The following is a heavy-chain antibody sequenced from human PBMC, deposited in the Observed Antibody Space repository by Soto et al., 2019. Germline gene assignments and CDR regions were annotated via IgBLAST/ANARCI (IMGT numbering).Heavy chain of an antibody. Sequence: PRGSRRLSCAASGFTFSSYAMSWVRQAPGKGLEWVSAISGSGGSTYYADSVKGRFTISRDNSKNTLYLQMNSLRAEDTAVYYCAKEYRSGGSGDAFDIWGQGTMVTVSS. V-gene: IGHV3-23*01. CDR1: GFTFSSYA. CDR2: ISGSGGST. J-gene: IGHJ3*02. D-gene: IGHD2-15*01. CDR3: AKEYRSGGSGDAFDI.